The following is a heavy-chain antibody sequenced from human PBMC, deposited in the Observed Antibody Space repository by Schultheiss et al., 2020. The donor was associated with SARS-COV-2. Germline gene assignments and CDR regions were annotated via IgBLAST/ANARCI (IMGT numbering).Heavy chain of an antibody. V-gene: IGHV4-4*07. CDR3: ARNIVVVSSGGDYYYYMDV. CDR1: GGFISNHY. J-gene: IGHJ6*03. D-gene: IGHD2-2*01. CDR2: IYISGST. Sequence: SETLSLTCTVSGGFISNHYWSWIRQPAGKGLEWIGRIYISGSTNYNPSLKSRVTMSVDTSKNQFSLKLSSVTAADTAVYYCARNIVVVSSGGDYYYYMDVWGKGTTVTVSS.